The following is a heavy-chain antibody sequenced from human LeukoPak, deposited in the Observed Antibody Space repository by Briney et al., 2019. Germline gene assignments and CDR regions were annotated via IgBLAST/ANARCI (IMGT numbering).Heavy chain of an antibody. V-gene: IGHV3-53*01. J-gene: IGHJ4*02. CDR3: ARDLLSSGYYDY. Sequence: GGSLRLSCAASGFTVSSNYMSWVRQAPGKGLEWVSGIYSGGSTYYADSLKGRFTISRDNAKNSLYLQMNSLRAEDTAVYYCARDLLSSGYYDYWGQGTLVTVSS. CDR2: IYSGGST. D-gene: IGHD6-19*01. CDR1: GFTVSSNY.